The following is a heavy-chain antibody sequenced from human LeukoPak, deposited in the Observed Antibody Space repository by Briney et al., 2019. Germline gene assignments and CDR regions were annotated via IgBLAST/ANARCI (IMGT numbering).Heavy chain of an antibody. CDR2: IDDSGNT. CDR3: ARHLAARLGGARFSDY. V-gene: IGHV4-59*08. D-gene: IGHD2-21*01. CDR1: GGSMQSYH. Sequence: SETPSLTCIVLGGSMQSYHWSWIRQPPGKGLEWIAYIDDSGNTNYNPSLKSRATISADTSRNEFSLKVNYVTAADTAVYYCARHLAARLGGARFSDYWGQGTLVTVSS. J-gene: IGHJ4*02.